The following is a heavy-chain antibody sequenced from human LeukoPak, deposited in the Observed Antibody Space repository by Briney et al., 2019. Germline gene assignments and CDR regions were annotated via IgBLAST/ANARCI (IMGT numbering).Heavy chain of an antibody. Sequence: GGSLRLSCAASGFTVSGNYMSWVRQAPGKGLEWVGRIKSKTDGGTTDYAAPVKGRFTISRDDSKNTLYLQMNSLKTEDTAVYYCTTWRYWILGWGQGTLVTVSS. CDR3: TTWRYWILG. V-gene: IGHV3-15*01. D-gene: IGHD2-8*02. CDR2: IKSKTDGGTT. CDR1: GFTVSGNY. J-gene: IGHJ4*02.